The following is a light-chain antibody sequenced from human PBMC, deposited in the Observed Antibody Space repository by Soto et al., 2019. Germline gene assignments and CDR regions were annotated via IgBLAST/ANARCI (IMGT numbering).Light chain of an antibody. V-gene: IGKV4-1*01. J-gene: IGKJ1*01. CDR3: QQYYSPPAM. CDR1: QSVLKSSNNKNH. Sequence: DIVMTQSPDSLAVSLGERATINCKSSQSVLKSSNNKNHLAWYQQKPGQPPRLLIYWASMRESGVPDRFSGGRSRTDFTLTISSLQAEDAAVYYCQQYYSPPAMFGQGTKVEI. CDR2: WAS.